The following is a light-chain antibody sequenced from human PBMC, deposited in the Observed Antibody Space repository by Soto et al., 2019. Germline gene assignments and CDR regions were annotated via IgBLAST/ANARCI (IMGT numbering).Light chain of an antibody. CDR3: HQYNNWPMT. J-gene: IGKJ1*01. CDR2: GAS. V-gene: IGKV3-15*01. Sequence: EIVMTQSPATLSVSPGERATLSCRASPSVSSNLAWYQQKPGQAPRLLIYGASTRATGIPARISGSGSGTEFTLTISSLQSEDFAVYYCHQYNNWPMTFGQGTKVEIK. CDR1: PSVSSN.